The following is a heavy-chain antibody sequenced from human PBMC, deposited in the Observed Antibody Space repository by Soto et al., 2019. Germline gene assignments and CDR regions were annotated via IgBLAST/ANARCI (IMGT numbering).Heavy chain of an antibody. CDR1: GYTFTSYG. CDR2: ISAYSGNT. D-gene: IGHD4-4*01. V-gene: IGHV1-18*01. J-gene: IGHJ6*03. CDR3: ARDRYLHDYSNYVYYYYMDV. Sequence: ASVKVSCKASGYTFTSYGISWVRQAPGQGPEWMGWISAYSGNTNYAQKLQGWVTMTRDTSISTAYMELSRLRSDDTAVYYCARDRYLHDYSNYVYYYYMDVWGKGTTVTVSS.